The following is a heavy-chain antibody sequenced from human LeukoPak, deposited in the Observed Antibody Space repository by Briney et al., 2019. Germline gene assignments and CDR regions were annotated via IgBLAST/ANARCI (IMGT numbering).Heavy chain of an antibody. CDR3: AKDSRLDY. V-gene: IGHV3-23*01. J-gene: IGHJ4*02. CDR1: GFTFTSYS. CDR2: ISGSGGST. Sequence: GGSLRLSCAASGFTFTSYSMNWVSQAPGKGLEWVSTISGSGGSTYYADSVKGRFTISRDNSKNTLYLQMNSLRAEDTAVYYCAKDSRLDYWGQGTLVTVSS.